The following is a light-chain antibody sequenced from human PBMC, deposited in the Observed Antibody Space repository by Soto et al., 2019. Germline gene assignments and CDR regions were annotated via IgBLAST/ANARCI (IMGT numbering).Light chain of an antibody. V-gene: IGLV2-23*02. J-gene: IGLJ3*02. CDR2: EVT. Sequence: QSALTQPASVSGSPGQSITISCTGTSSDVGSYNLVSWYQQHPGKAPKLMISEVTKRPSGVSNRFSGSKSGNTASLTISGLQAEDESDYYCCSYAGSNTWVFVGGTKLTVL. CDR3: CSYAGSNTWV. CDR1: SSDVGSYNL.